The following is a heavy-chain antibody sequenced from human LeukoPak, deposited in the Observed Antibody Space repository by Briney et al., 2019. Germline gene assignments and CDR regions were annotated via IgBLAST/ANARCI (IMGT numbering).Heavy chain of an antibody. CDR2: IYYDGSDK. Sequence: GGSLRLSCAASGFTFCSYGMHWVRQAPGKGLEWVAIIYYDGSDKYYADSVKGRFTISRDNSKDTLYLQMNSLRAEDTAVYYCARQIAYYYDSSGYYTTDYWGQGTLVTVSS. CDR3: ARQIAYYYDSSGYYTTDY. D-gene: IGHD3-22*01. J-gene: IGHJ4*02. V-gene: IGHV3-33*01. CDR1: GFTFCSYG.